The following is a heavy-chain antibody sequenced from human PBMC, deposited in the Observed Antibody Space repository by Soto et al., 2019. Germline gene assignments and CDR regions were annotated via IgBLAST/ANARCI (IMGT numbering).Heavy chain of an antibody. J-gene: IGHJ3*01. D-gene: IGHD6-6*01. CDR2: IKEDGSGK. CDR3: ARVDSSSQYRAFDV. CDR1: GFTFSRYW. V-gene: IGHV3-7*01. Sequence: GGSLRLSCAASGFTFSRYWMTWVRQAPGKGLEWVANIKEDGSGKNYVDSVKGRLTISRDNAKNSLYLQMNSLRAEDTAVYYCARVDSSSQYRAFDVWGQGTMVTVSS.